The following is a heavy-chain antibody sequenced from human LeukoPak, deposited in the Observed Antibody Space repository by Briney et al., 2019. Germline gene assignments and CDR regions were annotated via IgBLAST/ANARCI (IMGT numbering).Heavy chain of an antibody. Sequence: SETLSLTCTVSGGSISSSSYYWGWIRQPPGKGLEWIGSIYYSGSTYYNPSLKSRVTISVDTSKNQFSLKLSSVTAADTAVYYCARLDRGASCFDPWGQGTLVTVSS. D-gene: IGHD3-10*01. CDR2: IYYSGST. CDR3: ARLDRGASCFDP. J-gene: IGHJ5*02. V-gene: IGHV4-39*01. CDR1: GGSISSSSYY.